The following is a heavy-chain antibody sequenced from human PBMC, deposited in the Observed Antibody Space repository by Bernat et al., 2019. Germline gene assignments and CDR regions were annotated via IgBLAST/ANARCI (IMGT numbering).Heavy chain of an antibody. J-gene: IGHJ4*02. CDR1: GLSFSSHG. CDR2: IWYDGSNE. V-gene: IGHV3-33*01. CDR3: ARAKNDYDNSGFGALDY. Sequence: QVQLAESGGGAVLPGRSLRLSCAASGLSFSSHGMHWVRQAPGKGLEWVAGIWYDGSNEYYLDSVKGRFTISRDNSKNTLYLQMNSLRAEDTAVYYCARAKNDYDNSGFGALDYWGQGTLVTVSS. D-gene: IGHD3-22*01.